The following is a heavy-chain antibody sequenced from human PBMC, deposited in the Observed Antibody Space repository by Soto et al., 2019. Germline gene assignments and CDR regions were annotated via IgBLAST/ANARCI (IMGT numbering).Heavy chain of an antibody. CDR1: GYTLTELS. CDR2: FDPEDGET. V-gene: IGHV1-24*01. D-gene: IGHD4-17*01. CDR3: ATASGDYGGNSGAFDI. J-gene: IGHJ3*02. Sequence: ASVKVSCKVSGYTLTELSMHWVLQSPVKGLEWMGGFDPEDGETIYAQKFQGRVTMTEDTSTDTAYMELSSLRSEDTAVYYCATASGDYGGNSGAFDIWGQGTMVTVSS.